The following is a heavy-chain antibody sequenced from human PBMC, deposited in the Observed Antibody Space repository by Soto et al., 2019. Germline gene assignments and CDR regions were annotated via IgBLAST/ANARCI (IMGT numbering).Heavy chain of an antibody. CDR3: ASGHGRNFDY. J-gene: IGHJ4*02. CDR2: INHSGST. Sequence: SQTLSLTCAVYGGSFSGYYWNWIRQPPEKGLEWIGEINHSGSTNYNPSLKSRVTISVDTSKNQFSLKLSSVTAADTARYYCASGHGRNFDYWGQGTLDTVSS. D-gene: IGHD1-1*01. V-gene: IGHV4-34*01. CDR1: GGSFSGYY.